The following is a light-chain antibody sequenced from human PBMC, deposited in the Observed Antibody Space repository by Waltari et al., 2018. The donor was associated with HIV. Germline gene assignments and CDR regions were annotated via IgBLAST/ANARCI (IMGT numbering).Light chain of an antibody. Sequence: EKVMTPSPATLSVSPGERATPSCRASQPINNNLAWYQQKPGQAPQLLIYGASTRAAGVPYRFSGSGAGTDFSLTISSLQSEDLAIYYCQQYNNWPQTFGQGTKVEIK. J-gene: IGKJ2*01. CDR3: QQYNNWPQT. CDR1: QPINNN. V-gene: IGKV3-15*01. CDR2: GAS.